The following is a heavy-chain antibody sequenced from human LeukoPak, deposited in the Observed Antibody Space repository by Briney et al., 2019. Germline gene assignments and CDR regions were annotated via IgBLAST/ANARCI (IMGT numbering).Heavy chain of an antibody. D-gene: IGHD6-19*01. Sequence: PGGSLRLSCAASGFTFSSYAMSWVRQAPGKGLEWVSAISGSGGSTYYADSVKGRFTISRDNSKNTLYLQTNSLRAEDTAVYYCAKGAYSGGWASGYYFDYWGQGTLVTVSS. CDR2: ISGSGGST. CDR1: GFTFSSYA. CDR3: AKGAYSGGWASGYYFDY. J-gene: IGHJ4*02. V-gene: IGHV3-23*01.